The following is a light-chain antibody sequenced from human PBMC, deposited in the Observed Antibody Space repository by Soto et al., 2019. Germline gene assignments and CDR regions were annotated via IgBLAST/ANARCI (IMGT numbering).Light chain of an antibody. CDR2: GAS. V-gene: IGKV3-15*01. CDR1: QTVSSN. Sequence: DILMTESGVTLSMSPGRSTNLTCRASQTVSSNLAWYQQKPGQAPRFLIYGASTRATGIPARFSGSGSGTEFTLTISSLQSEDFAVYYCHHSYTTPWTFGQGTKVDIK. J-gene: IGKJ1*01. CDR3: HHSYTTPWT.